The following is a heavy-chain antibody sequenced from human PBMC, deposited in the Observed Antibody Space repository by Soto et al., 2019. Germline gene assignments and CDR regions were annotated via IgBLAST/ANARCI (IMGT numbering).Heavy chain of an antibody. Sequence: SDTLSLTCTVSGGSISSSSYYWGWIRQPPGKGLEWIGRIYYSGSTYYNPSLKSRVTISVDTSKNQFSLKLSSVTAADTAVYYCARHRGYSGYDPEYYYYYMDVRGKGTTVTVSS. CDR3: ARHRGYSGYDPEYYYYYMDV. J-gene: IGHJ6*03. V-gene: IGHV4-39*01. CDR1: GGSISSSSYY. CDR2: IYYSGST. D-gene: IGHD5-12*01.